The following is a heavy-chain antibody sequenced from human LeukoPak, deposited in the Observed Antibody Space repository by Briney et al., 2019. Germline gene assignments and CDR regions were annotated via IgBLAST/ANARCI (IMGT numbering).Heavy chain of an antibody. CDR1: GFTVSSNY. V-gene: IGHV3-53*01. CDR3: ATFPYSYYMDV. J-gene: IGHJ6*03. Sequence: QSGGSLRLSCAASGFTVSSNYMSWVRQAPGKGLEWVSVIYSGGSTYYADSVKGRFTISRDNSKNTLYLQMNSLRAEDTAVYYCATFPYSYYMDVWGKGTTVTVSS. CDR2: IYSGGST.